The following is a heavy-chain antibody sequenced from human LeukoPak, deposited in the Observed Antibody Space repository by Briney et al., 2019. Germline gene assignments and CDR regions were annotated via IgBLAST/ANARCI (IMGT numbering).Heavy chain of an antibody. CDR2: IYYTGT. D-gene: IGHD7-27*01. J-gene: IGHJ4*02. CDR3: ASRKLGNNY. Sequence: SETLSLTCTVSGGSVSDYYWSWIRQSPGKGLEWIGYIYYTGTSYNPSLKSRVTISADTSKNQFSLNLSSVTAADTAVYYCASRKLGNNYWGQGTLVTVSS. CDR1: GGSVSDYY. V-gene: IGHV4-59*02.